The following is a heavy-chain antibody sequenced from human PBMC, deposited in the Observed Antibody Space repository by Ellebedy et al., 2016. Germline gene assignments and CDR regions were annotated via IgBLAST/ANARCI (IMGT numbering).Heavy chain of an antibody. CDR1: GFSFSDSY. CDR3: AREDLMGGSPWENSHPYGMDV. D-gene: IGHD1-26*01. CDR2: ISGRST. V-gene: IGHV3-11*06. Sequence: GESLKISCAASGFSFSDSYMSWIRQAPGKGLEWVAYISGRSTYTRYADSVKGRLTISRDNAKNSVYLRMTSLRAEDTAVYYCAREDLMGGSPWENSHPYGMDVWGQGTTVIVSS. J-gene: IGHJ6*02.